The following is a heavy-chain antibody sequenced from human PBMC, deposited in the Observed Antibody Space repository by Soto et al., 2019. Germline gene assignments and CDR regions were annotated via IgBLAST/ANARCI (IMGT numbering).Heavy chain of an antibody. CDR1: GFTFSSYG. V-gene: IGHV3-30*18. CDR2: TSYDGSNK. Sequence: GGSLRLSCAASGFTFSSYGMHWVRQAPGKGLEWVAVTSYDGSNKYYADSVKGRFTISRDNSKNTLYLQMNSLRAEDTAVYYCAKDLSQWLVEDAFDIWGQGTMVTVSS. CDR3: AKDLSQWLVEDAFDI. J-gene: IGHJ3*02. D-gene: IGHD6-19*01.